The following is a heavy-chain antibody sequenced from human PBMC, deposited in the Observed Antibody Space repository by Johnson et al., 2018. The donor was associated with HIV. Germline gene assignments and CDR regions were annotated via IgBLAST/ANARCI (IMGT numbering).Heavy chain of an antibody. D-gene: IGHD2-8*01. CDR1: RFTFSNYA. V-gene: IGHV3-30*03. CDR3: ARGAFLKVYVSDDAFDI. Sequence: QVQLVESGGGVVQPGKSLRLSCSDSRFTFSNYAMNWVRQAPGKGLEWMAIISYDGSNKNYADSVKGRFTISRDNSKNTLYLQLNNLRAEDTAVYYCARGAFLKVYVSDDAFDIWGQGTMVTVSS. J-gene: IGHJ3*02. CDR2: ISYDGSNK.